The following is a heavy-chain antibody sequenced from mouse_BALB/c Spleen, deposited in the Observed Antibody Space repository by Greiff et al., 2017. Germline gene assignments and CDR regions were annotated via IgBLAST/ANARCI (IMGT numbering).Heavy chain of an antibody. D-gene: IGHD1-1*01. CDR2: ISYSGST. CDR1: GYSITSDYA. Sequence: EVQLQQSGPGLVKPSQSLSLTCTVTGYSITSDYAWTWIRQFPGNKLEWMGYISYSGSTSYNPSLKSRISITRDTSKNQFFLQLNSVTTEDTATYYCARWDYYGSSYAMDYWGQGTSVTVSS. CDR3: ARWDYYGSSYAMDY. J-gene: IGHJ4*01. V-gene: IGHV3-2*02.